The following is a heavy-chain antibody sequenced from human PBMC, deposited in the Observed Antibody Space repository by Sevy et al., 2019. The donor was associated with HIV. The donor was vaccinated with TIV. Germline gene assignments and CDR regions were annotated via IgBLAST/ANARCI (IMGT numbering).Heavy chain of an antibody. D-gene: IGHD3-10*01. Sequence: ASVKVSCKASGYTFTGYYMHWVRQAPGQGLEWMGWINPNSGGTNYAQKFQGRVTMTRDTSISTAYMELSRLRSDDTAVYYCARDRRETMVRGALDYWGQGTLVTVSS. CDR2: INPNSGGT. V-gene: IGHV1-2*02. CDR1: GYTFTGYY. J-gene: IGHJ4*02. CDR3: ARDRRETMVRGALDY.